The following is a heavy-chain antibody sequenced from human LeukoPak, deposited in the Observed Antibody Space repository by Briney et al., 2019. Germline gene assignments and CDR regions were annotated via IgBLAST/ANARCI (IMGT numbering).Heavy chain of an antibody. D-gene: IGHD2-2*01. J-gene: IGHJ4*02. CDR3: AKDYCSSTSCYYFDY. CDR2: ISDSGGST. CDR1: RFTFSSYA. V-gene: IGHV3-23*01. Sequence: GGSLRLSCAASRFTFSSYAMSWVRQAPGKGLEWVSGISDSGGSTYYADSVKGRFTISRDNSKNTLYLQMNSPRAEDTAAYYCAKDYCSSTSCYYFDYWGQGTLVTVSS.